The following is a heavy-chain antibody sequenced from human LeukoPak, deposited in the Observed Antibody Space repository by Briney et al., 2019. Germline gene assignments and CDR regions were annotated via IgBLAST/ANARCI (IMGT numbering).Heavy chain of an antibody. CDR3: ARHDPQWLVPFDAFDI. V-gene: IGHV4-59*01. CDR2: IYYSDTT. CDR1: GGSITTYY. D-gene: IGHD6-19*01. Sequence: SETLSLTCTVSGGSITTYYWSWIRQPPGQGLEWIGYIYYSDTTNYNPSLKSRVSMSVDTSKNQFSLKLSSVTAADTAVYYCARHDPQWLVPFDAFDIWAKGQWSPSLQ. J-gene: IGHJ3*02.